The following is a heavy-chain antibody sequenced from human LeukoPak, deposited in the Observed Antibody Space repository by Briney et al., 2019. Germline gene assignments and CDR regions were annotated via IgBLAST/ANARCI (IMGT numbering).Heavy chain of an antibody. J-gene: IGHJ4*02. V-gene: IGHV4-31*03. CDR1: GDSISSGAYY. CDR2: IGYTGDT. Sequence: ASETLSLTCTVSGDSISSGAYYWSWVRQLPEKGLDWIGYIGYTGDTYYNPSLRSRATISKDTSKTQFSLTLNSLTAADTAVYYCARVAAATTNPRFDFWGQGTLVTVSS. D-gene: IGHD1-1*01. CDR3: ARVAAATTNPRFDF.